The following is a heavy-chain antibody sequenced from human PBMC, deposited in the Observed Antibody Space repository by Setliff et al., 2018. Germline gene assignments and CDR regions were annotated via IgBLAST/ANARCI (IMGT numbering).Heavy chain of an antibody. CDR2: ISTDGSSI. CDR3: ARVGSKPQLGWFDP. CDR1: GFTFSTYW. J-gene: IGHJ5*02. V-gene: IGHV3-74*03. Sequence: PGGSLRLSCVTSGFTFSTYWMHWVRQAPGQGLVWVARISTDGSSITYADSVKGRFTISRDNARNTLYLQMNSLTAEDTAVYYCARVGSKPQLGWFDPWGQGTRVTVS. D-gene: IGHD1-26*01.